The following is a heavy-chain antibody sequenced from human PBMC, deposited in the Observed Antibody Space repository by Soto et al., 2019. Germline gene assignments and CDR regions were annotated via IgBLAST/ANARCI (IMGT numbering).Heavy chain of an antibody. V-gene: IGHV1-2*02. CDR1: GYPVTAYY. Sequence: QLHLVQSGAVVKKPGASVTVSCSASGYPVTAYYMHWVRQAPGRGLEWMGGINPATGAAKYTQTFRGRVTLARETSTSTVFMELSGLTSEETAVFYCARGGGVGVAGSAAFDMWGQGTLVTVSS. CDR3: ARGGGVGVAGSAAFDM. D-gene: IGHD3-3*01. J-gene: IGHJ3*02. CDR2: INPATGAA.